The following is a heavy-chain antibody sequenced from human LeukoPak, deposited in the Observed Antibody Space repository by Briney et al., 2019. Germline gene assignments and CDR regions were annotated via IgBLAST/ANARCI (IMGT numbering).Heavy chain of an antibody. V-gene: IGHV4-59*08. CDR3: VRPYSSSWSDAFDI. CDR1: GGSISSYY. D-gene: IGHD6-13*01. CDR2: IYYSGST. Sequence: SETLSLTCTVSGGSISSYYWSWIRQPPGKGLEWIGYIYYSGSTNYNPSLKSRVTISVDTSKNQFSLKLSSVTAADTAVYYCVRPYSSSWSDAFDIWGQGTMVTVSS. J-gene: IGHJ3*02.